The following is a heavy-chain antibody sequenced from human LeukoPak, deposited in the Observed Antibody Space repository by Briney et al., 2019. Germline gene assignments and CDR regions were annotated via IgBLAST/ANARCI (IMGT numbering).Heavy chain of an antibody. V-gene: IGHV4-31*03. CDR3: ARDGGIAAAGPGSFDP. CDR2: IYYSGST. Sequence: PSQTLSLTCTVSGGSISSGGYYWSWIRQHPGKGLEWIGYIYYSGSTYYNPSLKSRVTISVDTSKNQFSLTLSSVTAADTAVYYRARDGGIAAAGPGSFDPWGQGTLATVSS. J-gene: IGHJ5*02. CDR1: GGSISSGGYY. D-gene: IGHD6-13*01.